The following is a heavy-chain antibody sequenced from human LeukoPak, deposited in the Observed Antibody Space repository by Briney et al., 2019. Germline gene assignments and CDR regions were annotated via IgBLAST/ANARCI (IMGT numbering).Heavy chain of an antibody. CDR3: AELGITMIGGV. J-gene: IGHJ6*04. V-gene: IGHV3-48*04. D-gene: IGHD3-10*02. CDR1: GFTFSNYG. CDR2: ISSSSSTI. Sequence: GGSLRLSCAASGFTFSNYGMHWVRQAPGKGLEWVSYISSSSSTIYYADSVKGRFTISRDNAKNSLYLQMNSLRAEDTAVYYCAELGITMIGGVWGKGTTVTISS.